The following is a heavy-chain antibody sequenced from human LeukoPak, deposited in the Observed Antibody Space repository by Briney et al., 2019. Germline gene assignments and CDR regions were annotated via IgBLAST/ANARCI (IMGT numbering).Heavy chain of an antibody. D-gene: IGHD5-18*01. J-gene: IGHJ4*02. CDR3: ARDRGYSYY. Sequence: GGSLRLSCAASGFNFNNYEMHWVRQAPGKGLEWVSYISSGGTTIYYADSVKGRFTISRDNAKNSLYLKMNSLRAEDTAVFYCARDRGYSYYWGEGTLVTVSS. CDR2: ISSGGTTI. CDR1: GFNFNNYE. V-gene: IGHV3-48*03.